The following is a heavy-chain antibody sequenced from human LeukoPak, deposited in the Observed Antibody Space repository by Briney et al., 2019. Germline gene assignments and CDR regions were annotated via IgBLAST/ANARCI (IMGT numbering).Heavy chain of an antibody. CDR2: ISPDGGGE. CDR3: VKEIEDFSGFEH. V-gene: IGHV3-30*18. J-gene: IGHJ4*02. CDR1: GFTFSSYG. D-gene: IGHD3-10*01. Sequence: PGGSLRLSCTASGFTFSSYGMHWVRQAPGKGLEWVAVISPDGGGEHYVDSVKGRFTISRDNSKDTLDLQMNSLRPEDTAVYYCVKEIEDFSGFEHWGQGTLVTVSS.